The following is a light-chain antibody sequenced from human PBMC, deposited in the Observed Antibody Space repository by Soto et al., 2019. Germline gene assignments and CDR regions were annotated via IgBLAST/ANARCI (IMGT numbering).Light chain of an antibody. CDR3: SSYTSSSTYV. Sequence: QSALTQPASVSVSPGQSITISCTGTSSDVGGYNYVSWYQQHPGKAPKLMIYEVSNRPSGVSNRFSGSKSGNTASLTISGLQAEDEADYYCSSYTSSSTYVFGPGTKLTVL. CDR1: SSDVGGYNY. J-gene: IGLJ1*01. V-gene: IGLV2-14*01. CDR2: EVS.